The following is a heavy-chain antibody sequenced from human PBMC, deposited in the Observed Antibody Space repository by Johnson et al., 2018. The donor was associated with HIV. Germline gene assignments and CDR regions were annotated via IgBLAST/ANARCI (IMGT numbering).Heavy chain of an antibody. D-gene: IGHD2-2*01. V-gene: IGHV3-30*04. J-gene: IGHJ3*02. CDR1: GFTFSYYA. CDR3: AKDKIPYGSSTSCPASAFDI. Sequence: QVQLVESGGVVVQPGRSLRLSCAASGFTFSYYAMHWVRQAPGKGLEWVAVISYDGGNKYYADSVKGRFTISRDNAKNTLYLQMNSLRAEDTALYYCAKDKIPYGSSTSCPASAFDIWGQGTMVTVSS. CDR2: ISYDGGNK.